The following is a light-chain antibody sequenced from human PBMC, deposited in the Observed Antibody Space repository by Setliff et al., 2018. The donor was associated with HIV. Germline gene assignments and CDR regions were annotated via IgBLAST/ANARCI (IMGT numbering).Light chain of an antibody. CDR1: SRDIGYYNY. Sequence: QSVLTQPRSVSGSPGQSVTISCTGTSRDIGYYNYVSWFQQHPDKAPKLMLYDVTKRSSGVPDRFSGSKSGNTASLTISGLQAEDEADYFCCSYACGSYVFGSGTKVTVL. CDR2: DVT. J-gene: IGLJ1*01. CDR3: CSYACGSYV. V-gene: IGLV2-11*01.